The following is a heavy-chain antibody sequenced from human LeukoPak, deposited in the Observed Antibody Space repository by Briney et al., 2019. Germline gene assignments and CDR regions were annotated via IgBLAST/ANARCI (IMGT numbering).Heavy chain of an antibody. D-gene: IGHD3-16*01. CDR2: LRGVGSTT. CDR3: AKGHSKGASAGSDGLLWVH. V-gene: IGHV3-23*01. Sequence: GGSLRLSCAASGFSFSNYAMTWVRQAPGKGLEWVSSLRGVGSTTYYADTVEGRFTIHRDNSNNTLYLQMNSLAVEDTATYFCAKGHSKGASAGSDGLLWVHWGQGTLVPSPQ. CDR1: GFSFSNYA. J-gene: IGHJ4*02.